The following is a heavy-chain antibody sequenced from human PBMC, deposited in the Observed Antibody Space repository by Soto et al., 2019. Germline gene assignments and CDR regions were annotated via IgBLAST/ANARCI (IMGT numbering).Heavy chain of an antibody. CDR3: AREGNNWNDLGNYYFYGMDV. Sequence: ASVEVSCKASGYTFTGYYMHWVRQAPGQGLEWMGWINPNSGGTNYAQKFQGRVTMTRDTSISTAYMELSRLRSDDTAVYYCAREGNNWNDLGNYYFYGMDVWGQGTTVTVSS. CDR1: GYTFTGYY. J-gene: IGHJ6*02. D-gene: IGHD1-1*01. V-gene: IGHV1-2*02. CDR2: INPNSGGT.